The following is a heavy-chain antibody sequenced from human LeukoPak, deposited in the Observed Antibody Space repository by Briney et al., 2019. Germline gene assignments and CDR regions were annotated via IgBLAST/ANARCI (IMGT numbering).Heavy chain of an antibody. D-gene: IGHD6-19*01. J-gene: IGHJ5*02. CDR1: GFTFSSHS. V-gene: IGHV3-48*01. CDR3: ARDWGSSGWYNWFDP. CDR2: ISSSSSTI. Sequence: GGSLRLSCAASGFTFSSHSMNWVRQAPGKGLEWVSYISSSSSTIYYADSVKGRFTISRDNSKNTLYLQMNSLRVEDTAEYYCARDWGSSGWYNWFDPWGQGTLVTVSS.